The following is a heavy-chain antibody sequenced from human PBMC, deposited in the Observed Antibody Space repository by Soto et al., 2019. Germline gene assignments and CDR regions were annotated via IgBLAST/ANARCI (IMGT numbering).Heavy chain of an antibody. J-gene: IGHJ3*02. V-gene: IGHV3-48*01. CDR1: GFTFSSYS. CDR2: IGGSSPTI. CDR3: ARDLDFAFDI. D-gene: IGHD3-9*01. Sequence: EVQLVESGGGLVQPGGSLRLSCVASGFTFSSYSMNWVRQAPGKGLEWVSYIGGSSPTISYEDSVKGRFTISRDNAKNSLYLQMNSLRAEDTAVYYCARDLDFAFDIWGQGTMVTVSS.